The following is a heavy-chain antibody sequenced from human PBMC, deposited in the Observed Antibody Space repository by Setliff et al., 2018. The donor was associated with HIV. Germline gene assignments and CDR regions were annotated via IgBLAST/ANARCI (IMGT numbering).Heavy chain of an antibody. J-gene: IGHJ6*03. D-gene: IGHD4-17*01. CDR2: IYCSGSA. CDR1: GDSITSGSFF. CDR3: ASGALYYYYYMDV. V-gene: IGHV4-31*01. Sequence: SETLSLTCTVSGDSITSGSFFWTWIRQNPGKGREWIGYIYCSGSATNNPSLKRPDSISVDTSKNQFYLKLSSVTAADTAVYYCASGALYYYYYMDVWGKGTTVTVAS.